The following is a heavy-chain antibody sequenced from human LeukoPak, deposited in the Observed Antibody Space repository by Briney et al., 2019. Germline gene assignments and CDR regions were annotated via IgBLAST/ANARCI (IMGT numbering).Heavy chain of an antibody. CDR1: GFTFSSYW. D-gene: IGHD5-12*01. Sequence: GGSLRLSCAASGFTFSSYWMSWVRQAPGKGLEWVANIKEDGSEKKYYEDSVKGRFTISRGNTKKSLYLQMNSLRAEDTAMYYCARGGYRYEYWGQGTLVTVSS. CDR2: IKEDGSEKK. V-gene: IGHV3-7*04. CDR3: ARGGYRYEY. J-gene: IGHJ4*02.